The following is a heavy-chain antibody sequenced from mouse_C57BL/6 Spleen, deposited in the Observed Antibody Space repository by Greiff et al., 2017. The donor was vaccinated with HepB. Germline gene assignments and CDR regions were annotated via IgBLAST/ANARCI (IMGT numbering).Heavy chain of an antibody. V-gene: IGHV1-9*01. D-gene: IGHD3-2*02. Sequence: QVQLQQSGAELMKPGASVKLSCKATGLEWIGEILPGSGSTNYNEKFKGKATFTADTSSNTAYMQLSSLTTEDSAIYYCARIADSSGYVSLAYWGQGTLVTVSA. CDR2: ILPGSGST. CDR3: ARIADSSGYVSLAY. J-gene: IGHJ3*01. CDR1: G.